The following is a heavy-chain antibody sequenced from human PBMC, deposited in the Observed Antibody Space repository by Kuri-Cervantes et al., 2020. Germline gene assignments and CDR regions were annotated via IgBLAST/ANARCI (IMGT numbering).Heavy chain of an antibody. D-gene: IGHD6-25*01. J-gene: IGHJ4*02. CDR3: AKAGGGIAALDY. CDR1: GFTFSSYA. Sequence: GGSLRLSCAASGFTFSSYAMHWVRQALGKGLEWVAVISYDGSNKYYADSVKGRSTISRDNSKNTLYLQMNSLRAEDTAVYYCAKAGGGIAALDYWGQGTLVTVSS. V-gene: IGHV3-30-3*01. CDR2: ISYDGSNK.